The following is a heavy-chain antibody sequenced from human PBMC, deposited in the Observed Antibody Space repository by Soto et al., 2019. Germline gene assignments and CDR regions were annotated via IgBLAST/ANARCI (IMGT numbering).Heavy chain of an antibody. CDR3: ASEYVGDYLTVRTGEFGRL. V-gene: IGHV1-2*02. Sequence: ASVKVSCKASGHTFSGYYVHWVRQAPGQGLEWMGWVNPNSGGTHYAQKFQGRVSMTRDTSLSAVYMELRSLRRDDMAVYFCASEYVGDYLTVRTGEFGRLWGQAPLVRVAS. CDR1: GHTFSGYY. CDR2: VNPNSGGT. J-gene: IGHJ4*02. D-gene: IGHD1-26*01.